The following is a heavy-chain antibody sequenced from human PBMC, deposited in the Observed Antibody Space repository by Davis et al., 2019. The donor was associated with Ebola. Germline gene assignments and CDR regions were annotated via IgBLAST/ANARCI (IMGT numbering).Heavy chain of an antibody. CDR2: IDPSDSSN. D-gene: IGHD3-3*01. Sequence: GGSLRLSCKGSGYSFTSYWISWVRQMPGKGLEWMGRIDPSDSSNNYSPSYQGHVTISADKSISTAYLQWSSLKASDTAMYYCARHYDGYDDAFDIWGQGTMVTVSS. V-gene: IGHV5-10-1*01. CDR1: GYSFTSYW. J-gene: IGHJ3*02. CDR3: ARHYDGYDDAFDI.